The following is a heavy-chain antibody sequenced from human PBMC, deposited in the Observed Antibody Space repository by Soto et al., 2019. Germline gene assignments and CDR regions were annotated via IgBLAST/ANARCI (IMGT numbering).Heavy chain of an antibody. CDR2: ISPQTGGT. D-gene: IGHD1-26*01. V-gene: IGHV1-2*02. Sequence: QVQLVQSGAELKKPGASVKVSCKGSGYTFTGYYIHWVRQTPGQGPEWMGEISPQTGGTKYAQKYQGRVIMTRDTSITTVYMELSNLSPDDTAVYYCGRGRSGELVIFYWGQGTLVTVSS. CDR1: GYTFTGYY. J-gene: IGHJ4*02. CDR3: GRGRSGELVIFY.